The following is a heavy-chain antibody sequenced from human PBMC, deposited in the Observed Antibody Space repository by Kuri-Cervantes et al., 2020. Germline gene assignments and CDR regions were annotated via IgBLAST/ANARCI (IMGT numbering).Heavy chain of an antibody. V-gene: IGHV1-69*13. Sequence: SVKVSCKASGGTFSSYAISWVRQAPGQGLEWMGGIIPIFGTANYAQKFQDRVTITADESTSTAYMELSSLRSEDTAVYYCARGRDVDTAMGYGMDVWGQGTTVTVSS. CDR1: GGTFSSYA. CDR3: ARGRDVDTAMGYGMDV. CDR2: IIPIFGTA. D-gene: IGHD5-18*01. J-gene: IGHJ6*02.